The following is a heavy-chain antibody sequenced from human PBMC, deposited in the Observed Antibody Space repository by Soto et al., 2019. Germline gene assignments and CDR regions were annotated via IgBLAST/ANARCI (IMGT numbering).Heavy chain of an antibody. V-gene: IGHV3-74*01. CDR2: INSDGSTT. CDR1: GFTFRSRW. Sequence: EVRLVESGGGLVQPGGSLRLSCATSGFTFRSRWMHWVRQAPGKGLVWVSYINSDGSTTTYADSVKGRFTISRDNAKNTVYLQMNSLRVDDTAVYYCARDTSYSTDYWGQGTLVTVSS. D-gene: IGHD2-2*01. J-gene: IGHJ4*02. CDR3: ARDTSYSTDY.